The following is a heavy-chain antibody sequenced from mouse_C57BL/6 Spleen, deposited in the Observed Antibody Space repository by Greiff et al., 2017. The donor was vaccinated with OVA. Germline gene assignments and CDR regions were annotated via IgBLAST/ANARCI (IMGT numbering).Heavy chain of an antibody. CDR3: AREEGYGNPFAY. J-gene: IGHJ3*01. CDR1: GYTFTSYW. Sequence: QVQLQQPGAELVRPGSSVKLSCKASGYTFTSYWMHWVKQRPIQGLEWIGNIDPSDSETHYNQKFKYKATLTVDKSSSTAYMQLSILTSEDSAVYDCAREEGYGNPFAYWGQGTLVTVSA. D-gene: IGHD2-10*02. V-gene: IGHV1-52*01. CDR2: IDPSDSET.